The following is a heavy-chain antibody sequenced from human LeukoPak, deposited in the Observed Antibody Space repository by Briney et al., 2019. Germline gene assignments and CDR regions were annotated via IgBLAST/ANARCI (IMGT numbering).Heavy chain of an antibody. CDR3: ARTYYYGSGSPAYYYGMDV. D-gene: IGHD3-10*01. V-gene: IGHV1-18*01. CDR1: GYTFTSYG. J-gene: IGHJ6*02. CDR2: ISAYNGNT. Sequence: GASVKVSCKASGYTFTSYGISWVRQAPGQGLEWMGWISAYNGNTNYAQKLLGGVTMTTDTSTSTAYMELRSLRSDDTAVYYCARTYYYGSGSPAYYYGMDVWGQGTTVTVSS.